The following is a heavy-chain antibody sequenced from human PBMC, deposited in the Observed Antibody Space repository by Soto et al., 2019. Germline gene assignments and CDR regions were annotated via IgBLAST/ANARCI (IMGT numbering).Heavy chain of an antibody. J-gene: IGHJ6*02. CDR2: ISPYNGNT. CDR3: ARPRGVVVGATPDYYGMDV. Sequence: QVQLVQSGAEVKKPGASVKVSCKASGYTFTRYAITWVRQAPGQGLEWMGWISPYNGNTNYAQKLQGRVTMTTDTSTSTAYMEVRSLRSDDTAVYYCARPRGVVVGATPDYYGMDVWGQGTTVIVSS. D-gene: IGHD2-15*01. V-gene: IGHV1-18*01. CDR1: GYTFTRYA.